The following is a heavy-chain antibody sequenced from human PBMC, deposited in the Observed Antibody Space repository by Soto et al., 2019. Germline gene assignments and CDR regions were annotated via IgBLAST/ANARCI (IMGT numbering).Heavy chain of an antibody. J-gene: IGHJ4*02. CDR2: INPNSGGT. Sequence: GASVKVSCKASGYTFTGYYVHWVRQAPGHGLEWMGWINPNSGGTNYAQKFQGRVTMTRDTSISTAYMELSRLRTDDSAVYYCARGWELIHFYFDSWGQGTLVTVSS. D-gene: IGHD1-26*01. CDR3: ARGWELIHFYFDS. CDR1: GYTFTGYY. V-gene: IGHV1-2*02.